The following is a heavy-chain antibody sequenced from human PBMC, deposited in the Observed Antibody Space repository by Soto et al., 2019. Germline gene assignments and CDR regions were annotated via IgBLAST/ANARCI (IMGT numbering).Heavy chain of an antibody. CDR2: IYHSGST. CDR1: GGSISSGAYS. D-gene: IGHD1-7*01. Sequence: KPSETLSLTCAVSGGSISSGAYSWSWIRQPPGKGLEWIGYIYHSGSTYYIPSLKSRVTISVDRSKNQFSLKLSSVTAADTAVYYCARDTVTGTTSWFDPWGQGTLVTVSS. V-gene: IGHV4-30-2*01. CDR3: ARDTVTGTTSWFDP. J-gene: IGHJ5*02.